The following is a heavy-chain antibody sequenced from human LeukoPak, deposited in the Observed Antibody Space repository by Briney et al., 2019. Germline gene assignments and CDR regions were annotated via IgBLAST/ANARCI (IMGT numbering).Heavy chain of an antibody. CDR1: GGSISSTTYY. J-gene: IGHJ4*02. V-gene: IGHV4-39*07. Sequence: PSETLSLTCNVSGGSISSTTYYWGWVRQPPGRGLEWIGNIYYSGDTYNNPPLKSRVTISVDTAKSQFSLRLTSMTAADTAVYYCARDVAGNTFDYWGQGTLVTVSS. D-gene: IGHD5-12*01. CDR3: ARDVAGNTFDY. CDR2: IYYSGDT.